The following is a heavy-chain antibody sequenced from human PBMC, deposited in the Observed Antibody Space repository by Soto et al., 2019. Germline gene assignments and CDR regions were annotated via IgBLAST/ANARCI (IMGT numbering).Heavy chain of an antibody. Sequence: NPSETLSLTCTVSGGSISSYYWSWIRQPPGKGLEWIGYIYYSGSTNYNPSLKSRVTISVDTSKNQFSLKLSSVTAADTAVYYCARATLWSGYYGYYFDYWGQGTLVTVSS. V-gene: IGHV4-59*01. D-gene: IGHD3-3*01. CDR2: IYYSGST. CDR3: ARATLWSGYYGYYFDY. CDR1: GGSISSYY. J-gene: IGHJ4*02.